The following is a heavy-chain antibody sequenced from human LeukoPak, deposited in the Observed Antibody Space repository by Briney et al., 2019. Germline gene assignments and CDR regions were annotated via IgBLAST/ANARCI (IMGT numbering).Heavy chain of an antibody. CDR2: ISGSGGST. Sequence: PGGSLRLSCAASGFTFSSYAMSWVRQAPGKGLEWVSAISGSGGSTYYADSVKGRFTISRDNSKNTLYLQMNSLRAEDTAVYYCAKDPITIFGVDPNTPRWNWFDPWGQGTLVTVSS. CDR1: GFTFSSYA. J-gene: IGHJ5*02. V-gene: IGHV3-23*01. CDR3: AKDPITIFGVDPNTPRWNWFDP. D-gene: IGHD3-3*01.